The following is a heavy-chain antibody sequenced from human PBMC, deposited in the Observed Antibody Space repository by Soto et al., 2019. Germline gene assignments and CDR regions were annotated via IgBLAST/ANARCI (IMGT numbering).Heavy chain of an antibody. CDR1: GGSLTSSSYY. CDR2: IYYSGST. J-gene: IGHJ5*02. CDR3: ARLLFGAANWFDP. D-gene: IGHD3-10*01. V-gene: IGHV4-39*07. Sequence: SETLSLTCTVSGGSLTSSSYYWGWIRQPPGKGLEWIGTIYYSGSTYYNPSLKSRVTISVDTSKNQFSLKLSSVTAADTAVYYCARLLFGAANWFDPRGQGTLVTVSS.